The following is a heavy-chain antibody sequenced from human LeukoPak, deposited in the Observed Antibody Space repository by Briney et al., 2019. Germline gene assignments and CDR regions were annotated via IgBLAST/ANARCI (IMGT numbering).Heavy chain of an antibody. CDR2: ISSSSSYI. J-gene: IGHJ5*02. CDR3: ARDDAGSDSSSWYVT. Sequence: GGSLRLSCAASGFTFSSYSMNWVRQAPGKGLEWVSSISSSSSYIYYADSVKGRFTISRDNAKNSLYLQMNSLRAEGTAVYYCARDDAGSDSSSWYVTWGQGTLVTVSS. D-gene: IGHD6-13*01. V-gene: IGHV3-21*01. CDR1: GFTFSSYS.